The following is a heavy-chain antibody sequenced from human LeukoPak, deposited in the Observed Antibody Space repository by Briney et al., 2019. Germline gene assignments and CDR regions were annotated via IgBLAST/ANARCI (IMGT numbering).Heavy chain of an antibody. D-gene: IGHD2-15*01. J-gene: IGHJ4*02. CDR2: INPNSGGT. CDR3: ARVWWPRQSYFDY. Sequence: ASVKVSCKASGYTFTGYYMHWVRQAPGQGLEWMGWINPNSGGTNYAQKFQGRVTMTRGTSISTAYMELSRLRSDDTAVYYCARVWWPRQSYFDYWGQGTLVTVSS. CDR1: GYTFTGYY. V-gene: IGHV1-2*02.